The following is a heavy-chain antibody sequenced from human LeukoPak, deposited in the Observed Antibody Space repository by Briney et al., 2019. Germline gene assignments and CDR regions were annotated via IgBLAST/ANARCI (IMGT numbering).Heavy chain of an antibody. CDR2: IYYSGST. D-gene: IGHD6-19*01. J-gene: IGHJ3*02. V-gene: IGHV4-39*01. CDR1: GGSMSSSSYY. Sequence: SETLSLTCTVSGGSMSSSSYYWGWIRQPPEKGLEWIGTIYYSGSTYYNPSLKSRVSISVDTSKNRFSLKLSSVTAADTAVYYCARPLNTGWYVRDAFDIWGQGTMVTVSS. CDR3: ARPLNTGWYVRDAFDI.